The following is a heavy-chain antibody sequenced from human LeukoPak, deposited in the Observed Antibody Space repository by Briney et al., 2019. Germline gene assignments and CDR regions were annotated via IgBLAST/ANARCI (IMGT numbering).Heavy chain of an antibody. V-gene: IGHV3-74*01. D-gene: IGHD1-26*01. Sequence: GGSLRLSCAASGFTVSSSYMSWVRQAPGKGLEWVSRINTDGMSTNYADSVKGRFTISRDNAKNTLYLQMNSLRAEDTAVYYCAKARQWELLPFDYWGQGTLVTVSS. CDR3: AKARQWELLPFDY. CDR2: INTDGMST. CDR1: GFTVSSSY. J-gene: IGHJ4*02.